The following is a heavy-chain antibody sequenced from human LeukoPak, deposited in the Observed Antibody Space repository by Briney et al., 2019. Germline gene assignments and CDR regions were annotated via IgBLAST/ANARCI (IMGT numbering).Heavy chain of an antibody. CDR3: ASCSTSCSYYYYHYMDV. Sequence: SVKVSCKASGGTFSSYAISWVRQAPGQELEWMGGIIPIFGTANYAQKFQGRVTITADESTSTAYMELSSLRSEDTAVYYCASCSTSCSYYYYHYMDVWGKGTTVTVSS. D-gene: IGHD2-2*01. CDR1: GGTFSSYA. CDR2: IIPIFGTA. V-gene: IGHV1-69*01. J-gene: IGHJ6*03.